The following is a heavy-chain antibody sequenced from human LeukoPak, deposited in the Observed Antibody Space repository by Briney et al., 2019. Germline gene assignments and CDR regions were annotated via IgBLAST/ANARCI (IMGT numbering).Heavy chain of an antibody. CDR1: GFIFNNYA. J-gene: IGHJ5*02. CDR3: AKNPTTHNYVTGGGGGFDP. D-gene: IGHD4-11*01. CDR2: ISESGGET. V-gene: IGHV3-23*01. Sequence: GGSLRLSCAASGFIFNNYAMSWVRQAPGKGLEWVSAISESGGETYHADSVKGRFTISRDNSKNTLYLQMNSLRPEDSAVYYCAKNPTTHNYVTGGGGGFDPWGQGTLVTVSS.